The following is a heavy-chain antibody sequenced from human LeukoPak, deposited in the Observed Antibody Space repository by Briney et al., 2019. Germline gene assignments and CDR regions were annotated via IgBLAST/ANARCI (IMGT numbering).Heavy chain of an antibody. CDR2: IYYSGST. D-gene: IGHD4-17*01. V-gene: IGHV4-59*01. J-gene: IGHJ4*02. CDR1: GVSITSYY. Sequence: SETLSLTCTVSGVSITSYYWNWIRQPPGKGLEWIGYIYYSGSTVYNPSLKSRVTISVDTSRNQFSLKLSSVTAADTAIYYCARERHTVTTDWGQGTLVTVSS. CDR3: ARERHTVTTD.